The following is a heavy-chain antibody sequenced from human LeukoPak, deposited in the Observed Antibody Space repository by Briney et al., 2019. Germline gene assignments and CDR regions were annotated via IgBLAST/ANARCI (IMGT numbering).Heavy chain of an antibody. V-gene: IGHV3-30*02. Sequence: GGSLRLSCAASGFVFSSYGIHWVRQAPGKGLEWVAFIRNDGNNKNYGDSVKGRFTISRDNSKNTLYLQMSSLRAEDTAVYYCAKGSGWYFDYWGQGTLVTVSS. D-gene: IGHD6-19*01. CDR2: IRNDGNNK. CDR1: GFVFSSYG. CDR3: AKGSGWYFDY. J-gene: IGHJ4*02.